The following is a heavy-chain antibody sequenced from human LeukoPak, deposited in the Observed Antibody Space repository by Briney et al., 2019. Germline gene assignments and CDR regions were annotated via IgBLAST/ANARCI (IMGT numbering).Heavy chain of an antibody. CDR2: VYWTGTP. Sequence: SETLSLTCSVSGDSISRRSSYWTWIRQPAGRGLEWIGRVYWTGTPNYNPSLKSRVTMSIDTSKNQFSLTLNSVTAADTALYFCARGLQERDIIRGFDLWGPGILVTVSS. CDR3: ARGLQERDIIRGFDL. J-gene: IGHJ4*01. CDR1: GDSISRRSSY. V-gene: IGHV4-61*02. D-gene: IGHD3-10*01.